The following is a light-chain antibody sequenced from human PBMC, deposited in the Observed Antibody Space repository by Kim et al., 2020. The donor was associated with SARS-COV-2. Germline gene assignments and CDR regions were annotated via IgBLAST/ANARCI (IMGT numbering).Light chain of an antibody. J-gene: IGKJ5*01. CDR1: QTINRW. V-gene: IGKV1-5*01. CDR3: QHHNTYPIT. Sequence: ASVGDRVSITCRASQTINRWLAWYQQKPGKAPKVPIYDASTVETGVPSRFSGSGSGTEFTLTISSLQPDDFATYYCQHHNTYPITFGQGTRLEIK. CDR2: DAS.